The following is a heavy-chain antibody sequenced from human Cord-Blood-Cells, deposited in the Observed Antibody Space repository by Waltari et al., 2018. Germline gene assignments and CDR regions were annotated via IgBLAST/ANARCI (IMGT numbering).Heavy chain of an antibody. Sequence: QVQLQQWGAGLLKPSETLSLTCAVYGGSFSGYYWSWIRQPPGKGLEWIGENNHRWSTHYQPALKSRGTLSVDTSKNQVSLELSSVTAADTAVYYCARGYGSSWPTTNYFDYWGQGTLVTVSS. J-gene: IGHJ4*02. CDR3: ARGYGSSWPTTNYFDY. D-gene: IGHD6-13*01. V-gene: IGHV4-34*01. CDR1: GGSFSGYY. CDR2: NNHRWST.